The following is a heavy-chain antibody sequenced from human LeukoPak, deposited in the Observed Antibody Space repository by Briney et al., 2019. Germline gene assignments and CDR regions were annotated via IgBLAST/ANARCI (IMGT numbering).Heavy chain of an antibody. J-gene: IGHJ3*02. CDR1: GYTFTDYY. V-gene: IGHV1-2*02. Sequence: ASVKVSCKASGYTFTDYYTHWVRPAPGQRLGWMGWSNPNSGATKYAQKFQGRVTMTRDTSISTAYMELSRLTSDDTAVYYCARGEYVISGYRNDAFDIWGQGTMVTVSS. CDR3: ARGEYVISGYRNDAFDI. CDR2: SNPNSGAT. D-gene: IGHD3-22*01.